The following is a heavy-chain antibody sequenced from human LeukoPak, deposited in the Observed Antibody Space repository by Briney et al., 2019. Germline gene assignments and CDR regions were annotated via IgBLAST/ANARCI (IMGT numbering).Heavy chain of an antibody. Sequence: GESLKISCKGSGYSFTSYWIGWVRQMPGKGREWMGIIYPGDSDTRYSPSFQGQVTISADKSISTAYLQWSSLKASDTAMYYCATLGDYKYYGMDVWGQGTTVTVSS. CDR2: IYPGDSDT. CDR1: GYSFTSYW. CDR3: ATLGDYKYYGMDV. J-gene: IGHJ6*02. D-gene: IGHD4/OR15-4a*01. V-gene: IGHV5-51*01.